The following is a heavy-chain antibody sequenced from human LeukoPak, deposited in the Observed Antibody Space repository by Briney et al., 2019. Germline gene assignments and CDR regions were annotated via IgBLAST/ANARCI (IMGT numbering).Heavy chain of an antibody. CDR1: GGSISSYY. V-gene: IGHV4-4*07. J-gene: IGHJ4*02. D-gene: IGHD6-13*01. CDR2: IYTSGST. Sequence: SETLSLTCTVSGGSISSYYWSWIRQPAGKGLEWIGRIYTSGSTNHNPSLKSRVTMSVDTSKNQFSLKLSSVTAADTAVYYCASEAAAGTLGYWGQGTLVTVSS. CDR3: ASEAAAGTLGY.